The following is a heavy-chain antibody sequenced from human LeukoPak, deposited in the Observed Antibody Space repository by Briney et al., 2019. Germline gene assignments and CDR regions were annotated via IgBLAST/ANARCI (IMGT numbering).Heavy chain of an antibody. D-gene: IGHD6-13*01. CDR1: GFTFDDYA. CDR3: ARVGALSSSWLLY. V-gene: IGHV3-48*03. J-gene: IGHJ4*02. CDR2: ISRSATTI. Sequence: PGGSLRLSCAASGFTFDDYAMHWVRQAPGKGLEWVSSISRSATTIYYADSVKGRFTISRDNAKNSLYLQMNSLRAEDTAVYFCARVGALSSSWLLYWGQGTLVTVSS.